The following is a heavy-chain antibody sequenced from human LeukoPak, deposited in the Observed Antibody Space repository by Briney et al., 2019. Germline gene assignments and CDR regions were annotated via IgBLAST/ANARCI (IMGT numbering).Heavy chain of an antibody. CDR2: IWYDGSNK. CDR1: GFTFSTFN. J-gene: IGHJ4*02. D-gene: IGHD5-12*01. V-gene: IGHV3-33*08. CDR3: ARDRGYSGYDLDY. Sequence: GGSLRLSCAASGFTFSTFNMHWVRQAPGKGLEWVAVIWYDGSNKYYADSVKGRFTISRDNSKNTLYLQMNSLRAEDTAVYYCARDRGYSGYDLDYWGQGTLVTVSS.